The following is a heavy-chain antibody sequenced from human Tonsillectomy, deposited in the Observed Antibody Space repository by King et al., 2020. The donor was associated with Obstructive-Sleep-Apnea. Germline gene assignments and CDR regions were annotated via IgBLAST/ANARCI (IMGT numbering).Heavy chain of an antibody. Sequence: QLVQSGAEVKKPGASVKVSCKTSGHTFTNYGISWVRQAPGQGLEWMGWISAYNGNTNYAQKLQGRFTMATDTSTSTAYMELRSLRSDDTAVYFCARDGRGYTYNRGVYFEYWGQGTLVTVSS. V-gene: IGHV1-18*04. CDR3: ARDGRGYTYNRGVYFEY. D-gene: IGHD5-18*01. CDR2: ISAYNGNT. J-gene: IGHJ4*02. CDR1: GHTFTNYG.